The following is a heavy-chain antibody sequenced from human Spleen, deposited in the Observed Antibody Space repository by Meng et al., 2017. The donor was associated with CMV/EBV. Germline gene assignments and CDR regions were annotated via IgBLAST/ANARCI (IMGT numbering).Heavy chain of an antibody. CDR1: GYTFTDYY. D-gene: IGHD6-6*01. CDR2: INPNSGGT. CDR3: VKQLHTFFDV. Sequence: ASVKVSCKASGYTFTDYYIYWVRQAPGQGLEWMGWINPNSGGTNYAQKFQGRVTITRDTSISTAYMELSRLRSDDTAVYYCVKQLHTFFDVWGQGTRVTVSS. V-gene: IGHV1-2*02. J-gene: IGHJ4*02.